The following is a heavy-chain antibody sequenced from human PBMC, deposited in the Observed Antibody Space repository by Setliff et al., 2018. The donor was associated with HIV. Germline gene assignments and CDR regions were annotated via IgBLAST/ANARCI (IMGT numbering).Heavy chain of an antibody. J-gene: IGHJ4*02. CDR1: GDSMSGYY. Sequence: PSETLSLTCAVSGDSMSGYYWSWIRQSPGKKLEWIGYIHTSGSTNYNPSLKSRVTISLDTSNDRFSLRLSSVTAADTAVYYCARGRFRGGGFDYWGQGTLVTVSS. CDR3: ARGRFRGGGFDY. D-gene: IGHD3-10*01. CDR2: IHTSGST. V-gene: IGHV4-4*08.